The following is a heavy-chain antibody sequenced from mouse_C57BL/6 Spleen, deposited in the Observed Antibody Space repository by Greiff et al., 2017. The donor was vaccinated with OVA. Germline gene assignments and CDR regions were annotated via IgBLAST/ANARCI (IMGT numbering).Heavy chain of an antibody. J-gene: IGHJ1*03. CDR2: IDPSASET. D-gene: IGHD1-1*01. CDR1: GYTFTSYW. Sequence: QVQLQQPGAELVRPGSSVKLSCKASGYTFTSYWLHWVKQRPIHGLEWIGNIDPSASETHYNQKFKDKATLTVDKSSSTAYMQLSSLTSEDSAVYYCAKSFHYYGSSYADWYFDVWGTGTTVTVSS. V-gene: IGHV1-52*01. CDR3: AKSFHYYGSSYADWYFDV.